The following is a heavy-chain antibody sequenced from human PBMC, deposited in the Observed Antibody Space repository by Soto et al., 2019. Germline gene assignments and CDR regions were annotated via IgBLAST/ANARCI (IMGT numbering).Heavy chain of an antibody. D-gene: IGHD5-18*01. J-gene: IGHJ4*02. CDR3: ARVADTAMAEYYFDY. V-gene: IGHV4-59*01. CDR2: IYYSGSP. CDR1: XGXXXXXX. Sequence: SETLXLTXXVSXGXXXXXXXXXXXQXPGXGLEWIEIIYYSGSPNYTPSLKSRVTISVDTSKNQFSLKLSSVTAADTAVYYCARVADTAMAEYYFDYWGQGTLVTVSS.